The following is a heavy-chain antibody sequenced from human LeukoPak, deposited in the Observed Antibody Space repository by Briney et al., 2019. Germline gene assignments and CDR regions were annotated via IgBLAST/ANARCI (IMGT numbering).Heavy chain of an antibody. Sequence: GGSLRLSCAASGFTFRTYWISWVRQAPGKGLEWVADIKEDGSEKYYVDSVKGRFTISRDNSKNTLYLQINSLRAEDTAVYYCAKGGSSSWYAQFDYWGQGTLVTVSS. CDR3: AKGGSSSWYAQFDY. J-gene: IGHJ4*02. V-gene: IGHV3-7*01. D-gene: IGHD6-13*01. CDR1: GFTFRTYW. CDR2: IKEDGSEK.